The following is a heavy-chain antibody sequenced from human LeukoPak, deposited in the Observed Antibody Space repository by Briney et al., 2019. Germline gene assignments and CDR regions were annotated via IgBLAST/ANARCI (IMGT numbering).Heavy chain of an antibody. CDR2: ISGSGGTT. V-gene: IGHV3-23*01. J-gene: IGHJ6*02. Sequence: GGSLRLSCAASGFTFSSYAMSWVRQAPGKGLEWVSAISGSGGTTSYADSVKGRFTISRDNSKNTLYLQMNSLRAEDTAVYYCAKGSKPYYYYGMDVWGQGTTVTVSS. CDR3: AKGSKPYYYYGMDV. CDR1: GFTFSSYA.